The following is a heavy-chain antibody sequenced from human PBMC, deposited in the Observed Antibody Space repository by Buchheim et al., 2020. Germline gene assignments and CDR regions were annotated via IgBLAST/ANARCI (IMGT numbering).Heavy chain of an antibody. D-gene: IGHD1-14*01. CDR3: ARLNHYYFDY. CDR2: ISGAGTT. V-gene: IGHV3-23*01. CDR1: GLTFNTYT. J-gene: IGHJ4*02. Sequence: EGQLLDSGGGLVQPGRSLRLSCAASGLTFNTYTMNWVRQAPGKGPEWVSGISGAGTTYYADSVKGRFTISRDNSKNTLSLQLNSLRAEDTAVYYCARLNHYYFDYWGQG.